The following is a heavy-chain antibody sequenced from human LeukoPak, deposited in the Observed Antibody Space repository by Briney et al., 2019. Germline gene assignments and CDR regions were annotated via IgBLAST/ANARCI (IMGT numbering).Heavy chain of an antibody. D-gene: IGHD3-10*01. CDR3: ARDLNGSGSF. V-gene: IGHV3-33*01. CDR2: IWYDGSNK. Sequence: SGGSLRLSRAASGFTFSTYGMHCVRQAPGKGLEWVAVIWYDGSNKYYADSVKGRFTISRDNSKNTLYLQMNSLRAEDTAVYYCARDLNGSGSFWGQGTLVTVSS. CDR1: GFTFSTYG. J-gene: IGHJ4*02.